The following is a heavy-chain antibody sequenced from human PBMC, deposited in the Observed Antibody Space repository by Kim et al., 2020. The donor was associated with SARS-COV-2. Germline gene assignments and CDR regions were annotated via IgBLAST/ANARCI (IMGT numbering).Heavy chain of an antibody. D-gene: IGHD3-22*01. CDR2: IKSKTDGGTT. CDR1: GFTFSNAW. CDR3: TTVDYYDSTVYAFDI. J-gene: IGHJ3*02. V-gene: IGHV3-15*01. Sequence: GGSLRLSCAASGFTFSNAWMSWVRQAPGKGLGWGGRIKSKTDGGTTDYAAPVKGRFTISRDDSKNTLYLQMNSLKTEDTAVYYCTTVDYYDSTVYAFDI.